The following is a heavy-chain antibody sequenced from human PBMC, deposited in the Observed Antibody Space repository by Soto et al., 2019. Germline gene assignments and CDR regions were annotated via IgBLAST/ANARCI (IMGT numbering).Heavy chain of an antibody. J-gene: IGHJ4*02. CDR3: ARDDAPTAPSTFDY. D-gene: IGHD2-21*02. CDR1: GGSFSGYY. Sequence: SSETLSLTCAVYGGSFSGYYWTWIRQPPGTGLEWIGEINHSGSTNYNPPLKSRVTISVDTSKNTLYLQMNSLRAEDTAVYYCARDDAPTAPSTFDYWGQGALVTVSS. CDR2: INHSGST. V-gene: IGHV4-34*01.